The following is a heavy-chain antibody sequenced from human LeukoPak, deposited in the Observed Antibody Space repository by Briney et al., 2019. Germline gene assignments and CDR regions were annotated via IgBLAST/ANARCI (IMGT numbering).Heavy chain of an antibody. CDR1: GFTFSSYS. V-gene: IGHV3-21*01. D-gene: IGHD2-2*01. CDR3: ARDSKLYCSSTSCYMDV. J-gene: IGHJ6*04. Sequence: GGSLRLSCAASGFTFSSYSMNWVRQAPGKGLEWVSSISSSSASIYYADSVKGRFTISRDNAKNSLYLQVNGLGAEDTAVYYCARDSKLYCSSTSCYMDVWGKGTTVTVSS. CDR2: ISSSSASI.